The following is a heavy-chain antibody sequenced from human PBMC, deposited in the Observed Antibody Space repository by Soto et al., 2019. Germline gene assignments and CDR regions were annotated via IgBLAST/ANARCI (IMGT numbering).Heavy chain of an antibody. CDR2: INHSGSA. CDR3: ASPKIAFYNWFDP. J-gene: IGHJ5*02. V-gene: IGHV4-34*01. CDR1: GGSFSGYI. Sequence: ASETLSLTCAVSGGSFSGYIWSWIRQSPGKGLEWIGQINHSGSANYNPSLKSRVTISLHTSSSQFSLELSSVTAADTAVYYCASPKIAFYNWFDPWGQGTLVTVSS. D-gene: IGHD3-3*02.